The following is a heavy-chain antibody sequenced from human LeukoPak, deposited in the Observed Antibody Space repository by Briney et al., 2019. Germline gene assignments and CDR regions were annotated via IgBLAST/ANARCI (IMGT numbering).Heavy chain of an antibody. D-gene: IGHD3-10*01. CDR3: ARDSGTTGEVKFDP. V-gene: IGHV4-4*07. CDR1: GGPITTSY. J-gene: IGHJ5*02. Sequence: PSQTLSLTCTVSGGPITTSYLSWIRQSARLGLGWVGRISGSGVITYNPSLKSRVILSLDTSNTHFSLKLISVTGADTAVYYCARDSGTTGEVKFDPWGQGMLVTVSS. CDR2: ISGSGVI.